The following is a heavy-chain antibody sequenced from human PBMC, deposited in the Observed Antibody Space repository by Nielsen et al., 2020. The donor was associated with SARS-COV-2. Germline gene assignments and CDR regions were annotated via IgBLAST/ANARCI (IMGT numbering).Heavy chain of an antibody. Sequence: GESLKISCAASGFIFSNYGMHWVRQAPGKGPEWVAVTSYDGGFKDYGNSVKGRFTVSRDNSQNMLYLQMNRLRPEDTAVYYCAKVYLSGSYRPPREAFDVWGQGTKVTVSS. J-gene: IGHJ3*01. CDR3: AKVYLSGSYRPPREAFDV. D-gene: IGHD1-26*01. V-gene: IGHV3-30*18. CDR2: TSYDGGFK. CDR1: GFIFSNYG.